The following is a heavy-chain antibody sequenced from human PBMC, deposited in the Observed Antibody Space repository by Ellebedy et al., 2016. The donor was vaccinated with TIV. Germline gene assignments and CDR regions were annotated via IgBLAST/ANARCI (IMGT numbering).Heavy chain of an antibody. CDR2: IYYSGST. Sequence: TFSSYAMSWVRQAPGKGLEWIGSIYYSGSTYYNPSLKSRVTISVDTSKNQFSLKLSSVTAADTAVYYCARDSYSSGGMDVWGQGTTVTVSS. J-gene: IGHJ6*02. V-gene: IGHV4-39*02. D-gene: IGHD6-25*01. CDR1: TFSSYA. CDR3: ARDSYSSGGMDV.